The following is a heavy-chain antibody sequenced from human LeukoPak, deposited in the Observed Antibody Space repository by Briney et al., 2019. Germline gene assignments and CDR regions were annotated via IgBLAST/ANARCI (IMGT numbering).Heavy chain of an antibody. CDR1: GHTFTGYY. Sequence: ASVKVSCKASGHTFTGYYMHWVRQAPGQGLEWMGWINPNSGGTNHAQKFQGRVSMTRDTSISTACMELSRLRSDDTAVYYCAQSSGWDSLKYWGQGTLVTVSS. J-gene: IGHJ4*02. V-gene: IGHV1-2*02. CDR3: AQSSGWDSLKY. CDR2: INPNSGGT. D-gene: IGHD6-19*01.